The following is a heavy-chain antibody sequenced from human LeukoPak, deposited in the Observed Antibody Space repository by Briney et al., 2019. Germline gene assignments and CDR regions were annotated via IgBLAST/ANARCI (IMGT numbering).Heavy chain of an antibody. Sequence: GGSLRLSCTTSGFSFGSYGMHWVRQAPGKGLQWVAYISDDGSEKSYADFVEGRFTISRDNAKNSLYLQMNSLRAEDTALYYCARDSGPNTGSSDYWGQGTLVTVSS. CDR3: ARDSGPNTGSSDY. D-gene: IGHD2-15*01. CDR1: GFSFGSYG. CDR2: ISDDGSEK. V-gene: IGHV3-33*08. J-gene: IGHJ4*02.